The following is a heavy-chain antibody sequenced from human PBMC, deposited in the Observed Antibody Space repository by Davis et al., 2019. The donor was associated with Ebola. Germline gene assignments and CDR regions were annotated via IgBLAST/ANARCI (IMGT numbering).Heavy chain of an antibody. J-gene: IGHJ4*02. CDR3: TFSFTSSSIVDY. V-gene: IGHV3-11*01. CDR1: GFTFSDYY. D-gene: IGHD6-6*01. CDR2: ISSSGSTI. Sequence: GESLKISCAASGFTFSDYYMSWIRQAPGKGLEWVSYISSSGSTIYYADSVKGRFTISRDNAKNSLYLQMNSLKTEDTAVYYCTFSFTSSSIVDYWGQGTLVTVSS.